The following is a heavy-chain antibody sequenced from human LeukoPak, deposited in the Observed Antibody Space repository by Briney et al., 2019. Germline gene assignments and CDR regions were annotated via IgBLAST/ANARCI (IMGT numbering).Heavy chain of an antibody. J-gene: IGHJ1*01. CDR1: GYTFTGYY. CDR2: INPNSGGT. CDR3: ARELAKSRYSSSWYAEYFQH. Sequence: GASVKVSCKASGYTFTGYYMHWVRQAPGQGLEWMGWINPNSGGTNYAQKFQGRVTMTRDTSISTAYMELSRLRSDDTAVYYCARELAKSRYSSSWYAEYFQHWGQGTLVTVSS. V-gene: IGHV1-2*02. D-gene: IGHD6-13*01.